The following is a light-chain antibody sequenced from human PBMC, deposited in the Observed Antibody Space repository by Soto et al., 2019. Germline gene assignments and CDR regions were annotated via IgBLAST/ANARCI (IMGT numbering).Light chain of an antibody. CDR3: QQNRMTPNA. J-gene: IGKJ5*01. CDR2: DAA. Sequence: EIVKKQSSATPSKSPGEGATVSCRASQRVSSHLAWYQHKPGQAPRLLVYDAATRATGIPARFSCSRSVTDDSHTNRGRKPEDFAVYYRQQNRMTPNAFGQGTRLEIK. V-gene: IGKV3-15*01. CDR1: QRVSSH.